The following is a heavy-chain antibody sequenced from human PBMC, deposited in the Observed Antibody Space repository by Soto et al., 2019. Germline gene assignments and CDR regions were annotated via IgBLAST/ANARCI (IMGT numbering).Heavy chain of an antibody. CDR3: AHRAIADYFDY. D-gene: IGHD6-13*01. CDR2: IYWDDDK. Sequence: QITLKESGPTLVKPTQTLTLTCTFSGFSLSTSGVGVGWIRQPPGKALEWLALIYWDDDKRFSPSLKSSLTITKDTSKSQVVLTMTDMDPVDTATYYCAHRAIADYFDYWGQGTLVTVSS. CDR1: GFSLSTSGVG. J-gene: IGHJ4*02. V-gene: IGHV2-5*02.